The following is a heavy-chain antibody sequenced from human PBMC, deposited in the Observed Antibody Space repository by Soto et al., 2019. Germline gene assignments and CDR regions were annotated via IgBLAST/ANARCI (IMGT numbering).Heavy chain of an antibody. J-gene: IGHJ6*02. V-gene: IGHV1-69*13. D-gene: IGHD6-13*01. CDR2: IIPIFGTA. CDR1: GGTFSSYA. Sequence: SVKVSCKASGGTFSSYAISWVRQAPGQGLEWMGGIIPIFGTANYAQKFQGRVTITADESTSTAYMELSSLRSEDTAVYYCAGSFSAAEYYYYYGMDVWGQGTTVTVSS. CDR3: AGSFSAAEYYYYYGMDV.